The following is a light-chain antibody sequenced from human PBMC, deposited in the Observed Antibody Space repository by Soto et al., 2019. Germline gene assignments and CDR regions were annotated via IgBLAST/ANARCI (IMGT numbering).Light chain of an antibody. V-gene: IGKV1-5*01. Sequence: DLQLTQSPSTLSASVGDRVTIPCRASQSISSWLAWYQHTPGKAPNLLIYLASSLNSGVPSSFSGSGAGTYFSLTISILQDEDAANYCCQSRNRLPHSFGGGTKVDI. J-gene: IGKJ4*01. CDR3: QSRNRLPHS. CDR1: QSISSW. CDR2: LAS.